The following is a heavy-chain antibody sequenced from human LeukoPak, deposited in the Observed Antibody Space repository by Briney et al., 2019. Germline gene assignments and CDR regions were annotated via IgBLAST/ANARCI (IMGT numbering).Heavy chain of an antibody. CDR1: GFNFSSSW. V-gene: IGHV3-7*05. CDR3: ARVSCAGGSCYSDY. Sequence: PGGSLRLSCAASGFNFSSSWLNWVRQAPGKGLEWVANIKQDGTEKYYVDSVKGRFTISRDNAKNSLYLQMNSPRAEDTAVYYCARVSCAGGSCYSDYWGQGTLLTVFS. CDR2: IKQDGTEK. J-gene: IGHJ4*02. D-gene: IGHD2-15*01.